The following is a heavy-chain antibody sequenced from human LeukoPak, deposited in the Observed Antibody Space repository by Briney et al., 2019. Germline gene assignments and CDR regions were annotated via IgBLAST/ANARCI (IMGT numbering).Heavy chain of an antibody. CDR2: LYDNGST. CDR3: ARGDYGSDY. V-gene: IGHV3-53*01. Sequence: GGSLRLSCAASGFTVSSNYMSWVRQAPGKGLEWVSVLYDNGSTYYADSVKGRFTISRDISKNTLFLQMNSLRDDDTAVYYCARGDYGSDYWGQGTLVTVSS. CDR1: GFTVSSNY. J-gene: IGHJ4*02. D-gene: IGHD4-17*01.